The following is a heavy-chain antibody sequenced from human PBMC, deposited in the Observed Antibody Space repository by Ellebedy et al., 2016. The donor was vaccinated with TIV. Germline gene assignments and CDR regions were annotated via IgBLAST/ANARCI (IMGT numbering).Heavy chain of an antibody. CDR3: ARKLLSMSHVFDI. Sequence: SETLSLTXSVSGDSIRSYYWSWIRQPPGKGLEWIGYIYYTGVTNYNPSLKSRVTMTMDTSKSHFSLKLSSVTAADTAVYYCARKLLSMSHVFDIWGQGTMVTVSS. J-gene: IGHJ3*02. CDR2: IYYTGVT. D-gene: IGHD2/OR15-2a*01. CDR1: GDSIRSYY. V-gene: IGHV4-59*01.